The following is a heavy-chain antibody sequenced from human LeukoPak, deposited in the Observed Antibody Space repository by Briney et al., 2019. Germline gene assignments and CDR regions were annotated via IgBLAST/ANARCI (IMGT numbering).Heavy chain of an antibody. V-gene: IGHV3-7*01. CDR3: ARDVGGSLDY. CDR1: GFSFSTFW. CDR2: IKEDESAK. J-gene: IGHJ4*02. D-gene: IGHD1-26*01. Sequence: PGGSLRLPCAASGFSFSTFWMAWVRQAPGKGLEWVANIKEDESAKHQADSVKGRFTIFRDNAQNSVYLQMSSLRGEDTAVYYCARDVGGSLDYWGQGTLVTVSS.